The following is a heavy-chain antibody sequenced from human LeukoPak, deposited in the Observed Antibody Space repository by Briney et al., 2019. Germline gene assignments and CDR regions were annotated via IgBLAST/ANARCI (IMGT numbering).Heavy chain of an antibody. CDR3: AKDRDCSSTGCYVFAN. V-gene: IGHV3-23*01. CDR1: GVTLRNYA. CDR2: ISGDGEST. J-gene: IGHJ4*02. Sequence: GRSLRLSCAASGVTLRNYAMTWIRQAPGKGLQWVSVISGDGESTYYADSVRGRFNISRDNSKNTMYLQMNSLRAEDTAIYYCAKDRDCSSTGCYVFANWGQGTLVTVSS. D-gene: IGHD2-2*01.